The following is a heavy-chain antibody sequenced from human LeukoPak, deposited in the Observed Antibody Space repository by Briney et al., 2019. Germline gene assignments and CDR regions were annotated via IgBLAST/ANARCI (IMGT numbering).Heavy chain of an antibody. Sequence: PGGSLRLSCAASGFTFSSYWMHWVRQAPGKGLVWVSRINSDGSSTSYADSVKGRFTISRDNAKNTLYLQMNSLRAEDTAVYYCARDSIPHYDILTGYYASDYFDYWGQGTLVTVSS. J-gene: IGHJ4*02. V-gene: IGHV3-74*01. CDR2: INSDGSST. D-gene: IGHD3-9*01. CDR3: ARDSIPHYDILTGYYASDYFDY. CDR1: GFTFSSYW.